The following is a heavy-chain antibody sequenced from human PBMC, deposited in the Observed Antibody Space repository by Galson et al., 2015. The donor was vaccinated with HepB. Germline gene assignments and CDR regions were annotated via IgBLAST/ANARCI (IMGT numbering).Heavy chain of an antibody. V-gene: IGHV7-4-1*02. CDR3: AKGSGGFAAAGTDFDY. Sequence: SVKVSCKASGFTFTNYAMNWVRQAPGQGLEWMGWISTNTGNPTYAPGFTGRFVFSLDTSVSTAYLQISGLQSEDTALYYCAKGSGGFAAAGTDFDYWGQGTLITVSS. CDR2: ISTNTGNP. CDR1: GFTFTNYA. D-gene: IGHD6-13*01. J-gene: IGHJ4*02.